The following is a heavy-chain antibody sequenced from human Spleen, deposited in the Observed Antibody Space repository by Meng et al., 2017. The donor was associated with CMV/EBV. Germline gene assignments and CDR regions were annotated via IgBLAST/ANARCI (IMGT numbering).Heavy chain of an antibody. Sequence: SETLSLTCTVSGGSISSSSYYWGWIRQPPGKGLEWIGSIYYSGSTYYNPSLKSRVTISVDTSKNQFSLKLSSVTAADTAVYYCAREVTAMVGDYYDSSGWTYYYYGMDVWGQGTTVTVSS. CDR1: GGSISSSSYY. J-gene: IGHJ6*02. D-gene: IGHD3-22*01. CDR2: IYYSGST. V-gene: IGHV4-39*07. CDR3: AREVTAMVGDYYDSSGWTYYYYGMDV.